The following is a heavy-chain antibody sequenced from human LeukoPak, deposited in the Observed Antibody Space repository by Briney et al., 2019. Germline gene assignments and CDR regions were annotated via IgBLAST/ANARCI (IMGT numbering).Heavy chain of an antibody. Sequence: PGGSLRLSCAASGFTFSSYAMSWVRQAPGKGLEWVSAISGSGGSTYYADSVKGRFTISRDNSKNTLYLQMNSLRAEDTAVYYCAKDPLLDIVVVVAATMYYFDYWGQGTLVTVSS. J-gene: IGHJ4*02. CDR2: ISGSGGST. CDR1: GFTFSSYA. CDR3: AKDPLLDIVVVVAATMYYFDY. D-gene: IGHD2-15*01. V-gene: IGHV3-23*01.